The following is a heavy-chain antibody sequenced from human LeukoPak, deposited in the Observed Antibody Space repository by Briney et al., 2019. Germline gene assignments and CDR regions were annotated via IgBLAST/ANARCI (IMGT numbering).Heavy chain of an antibody. D-gene: IGHD3-9*01. CDR2: IYYSGST. CDR3: ARDSGTSYYDILTGYSHAFDI. CDR1: GGSISSYY. V-gene: IGHV4-59*01. Sequence: SETLSLTCTVSGGSISSYYWSWIRQPPGKGLEWIGYIYYSGSTNYNPSLKSRVTISVDTSKNQFSLKLSSVTAADTAVYYCARDSGTSYYDILTGYSHAFDIWGQGTMVTVSS. J-gene: IGHJ3*02.